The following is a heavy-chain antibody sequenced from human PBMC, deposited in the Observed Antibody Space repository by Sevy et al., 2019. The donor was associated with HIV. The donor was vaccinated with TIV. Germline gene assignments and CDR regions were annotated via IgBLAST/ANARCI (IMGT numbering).Heavy chain of an antibody. J-gene: IGHJ6*02. Sequence: ASVKVSCKASGGTFSSYAISWVRQAPGQGLEWMGGIIPIFGTANYAQKFQGRVTITADESTSTAYMELSSLRSEDTAVYYCARFLSTSYYYYHAMDVWGQGTTVTVSS. CDR1: GGTFSSYA. CDR3: ARFLSTSYYYYHAMDV. V-gene: IGHV1-69*13. CDR2: IIPIFGTA. D-gene: IGHD2-2*01.